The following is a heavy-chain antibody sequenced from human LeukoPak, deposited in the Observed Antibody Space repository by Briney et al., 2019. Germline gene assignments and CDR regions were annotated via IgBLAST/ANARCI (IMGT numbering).Heavy chain of an antibody. V-gene: IGHV4-59*01. CDR3: ASGACSYYYMDV. D-gene: IGHD2-15*01. J-gene: IGHJ6*03. CDR2: IYYSGST. CDR1: GGAISRYY. Sequence: SETLSLTCSVSGGAISRYYWSWIRQPPGKGLEWIGYIYYSGSTNYNPSLKSRVTISVDTSKNQFSLKLSSVTAADTAVYYCASGACSYYYMDVWGKGTTVTISS.